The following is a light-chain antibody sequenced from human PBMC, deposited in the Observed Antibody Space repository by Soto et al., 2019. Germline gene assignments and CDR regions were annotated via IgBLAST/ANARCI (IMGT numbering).Light chain of an antibody. CDR3: SSYTSTSTYV. CDR1: SSDVGGYNY. CDR2: DVS. J-gene: IGLJ1*01. V-gene: IGLV2-14*01. Sequence: QSVLTHPASVSGSPGQSITISSTGTSSDVGGYNYVSWYQQYPGKAPKLMIYDVSNRPSGVSNRFSGSKSGNSASLTISGLQAEDEADYYCSSYTSTSTYVFGTGTKVTVL.